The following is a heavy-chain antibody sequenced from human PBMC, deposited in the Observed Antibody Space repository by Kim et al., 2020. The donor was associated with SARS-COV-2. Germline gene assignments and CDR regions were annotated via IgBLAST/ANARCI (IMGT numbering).Heavy chain of an antibody. Sequence: SETLSLTCTVSGGSISSYYWSWIRQPPGKGLEWIGYIYYSGSTNYNPSLKSRVTISVDTSKNQFSLKLSSVTAADTAVYYCARHSPGITLFGVVIMGHFAYWGHGTLVTVAS. CDR2: IYYSGST. J-gene: IGHJ4*01. CDR3: ARHSPGITLFGVVIMGHFAY. CDR1: GGSISSYY. V-gene: IGHV4-59*08. D-gene: IGHD3-3*01.